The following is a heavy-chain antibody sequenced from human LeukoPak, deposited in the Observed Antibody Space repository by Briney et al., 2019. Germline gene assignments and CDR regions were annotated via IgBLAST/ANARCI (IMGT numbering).Heavy chain of an antibody. CDR3: ARVAVLLWFGEFPDWFDP. Sequence: PSETLSLTCTVSGGSISSSSYYWGWVRQPPGKGLDWIGSIYYGGSTYYNPSLKCRVTISVDTSKNQFSLRLSSVTAADTAVYYCARVAVLLWFGEFPDWFDPWGQGTLVTVSS. CDR1: GGSISSSSYY. J-gene: IGHJ5*02. D-gene: IGHD3-10*01. CDR2: IYYGGST. V-gene: IGHV4-39*01.